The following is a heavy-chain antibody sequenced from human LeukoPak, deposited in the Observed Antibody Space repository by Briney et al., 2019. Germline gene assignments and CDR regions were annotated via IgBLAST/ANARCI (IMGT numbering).Heavy chain of an antibody. J-gene: IGHJ3*02. D-gene: IGHD6-6*01. CDR1: GGSISSYY. V-gene: IGHV4-59*08. Sequence: PSETLSLTCTVSGGSISSYYWSWIRQPPGKGLEWIGYIYYSGSTNYNPSLKSRVTISVDTSKNQFSLKLNSVTAADTAVYYCARHFDGGQFVSPGLSNDAFDIWGLGTMVTVSS. CDR3: ARHFDGGQFVSPGLSNDAFDI. CDR2: IYYSGST.